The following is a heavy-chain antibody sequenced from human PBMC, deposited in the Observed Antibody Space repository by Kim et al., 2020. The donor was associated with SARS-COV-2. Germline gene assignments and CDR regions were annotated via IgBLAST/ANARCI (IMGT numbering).Heavy chain of an antibody. CDR1: GFTFSSYG. CDR2: IKCDGSKK. J-gene: IGHJ4*02. Sequence: GGSLRLSCAASGFTFSSYGMNWVRQAPGKGLEWVAYIKCDGSKKSYVDSVKGRFTISRDNAKNLLYLQMNSLRVEDTAVYYCARELGLLRTPEYWGQGTLVTVSS. V-gene: IGHV3-7*01. D-gene: IGHD2-15*01. CDR3: ARELGLLRTPEY.